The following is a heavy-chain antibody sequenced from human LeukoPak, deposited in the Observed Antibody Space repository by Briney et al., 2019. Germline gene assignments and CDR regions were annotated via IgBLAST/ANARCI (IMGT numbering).Heavy chain of an antibody. J-gene: IGHJ3*02. CDR1: GFTFSDYY. CDR2: ISSSGSTI. Sequence: PGGSLRLSCAASGFTFSDYYMSWIRQAPGKGLEWVSYISSSGSTIYYADSVKGRFTISRDNAKNSLYLQMNSLRAEDTAVYYCARDAPTSRIAARLRAFDIWGQGTMVTVSS. D-gene: IGHD6-6*01. CDR3: ARDAPTSRIAARLRAFDI. V-gene: IGHV3-11*04.